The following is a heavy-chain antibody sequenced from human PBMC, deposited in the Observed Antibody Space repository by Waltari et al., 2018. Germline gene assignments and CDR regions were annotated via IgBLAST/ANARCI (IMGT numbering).Heavy chain of an antibody. J-gene: IGHJ3*02. V-gene: IGHV4-39*01. Sequence: QLQLQESGPGLVKPSETLYLTCTVSGGSISSNSYFWGWIRQPPGKGLEGIGSMYFDSGSIYYNPSLKGRVTIFGDTSKNQFSLKLTTVTAADTAFYYCARQGPGGRAYDIWGQGTMLTVSS. CDR3: ARQGPGGRAYDI. CDR2: MYFDSGSI. CDR1: GGSISSNSYF.